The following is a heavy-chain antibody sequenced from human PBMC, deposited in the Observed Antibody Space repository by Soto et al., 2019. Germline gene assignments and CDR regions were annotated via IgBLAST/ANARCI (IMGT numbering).Heavy chain of an antibody. CDR1: GFTFSDYA. D-gene: IGHD6-19*01. V-gene: IGHV3-30*18. CDR3: AKVRRQGLVTSDFNY. J-gene: IGHJ4*02. CDR2: VSHDGRNT. Sequence: VQLVESGGGVVQPGRSLRLSCAASGFTFSDYAMHWVRQAPGKGLEWVAVVSHDGRNTHYADSVKGRFTISRDSSKNTVSLEITSLRAEDTAVYYCAKVRRQGLVTSDFNYWGQGALVTVSS.